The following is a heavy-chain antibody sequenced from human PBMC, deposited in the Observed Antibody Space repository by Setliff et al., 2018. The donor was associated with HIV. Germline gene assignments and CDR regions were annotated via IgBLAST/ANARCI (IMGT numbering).Heavy chain of an antibody. Sequence: GGSLRLSCGASGFIFSDSWMDWVRQAPGRGLEWVATIKKDGREKYYVDSVKGRFTISRDNARTSLYLEMSSLRVEDTAVYFCASMWKVGAWGRGTLVTVSS. J-gene: IGHJ5*02. CDR3: ASMWKVGA. D-gene: IGHD1-26*01. CDR1: GFIFSDSW. V-gene: IGHV3-7*03. CDR2: IKKDGREK.